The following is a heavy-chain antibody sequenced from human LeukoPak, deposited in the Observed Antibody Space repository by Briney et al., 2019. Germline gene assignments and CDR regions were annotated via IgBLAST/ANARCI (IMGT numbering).Heavy chain of an antibody. D-gene: IGHD3-3*01. CDR2: ISWDGGST. J-gene: IGHJ5*02. CDR3: AKNGAPDRDYDFWSGYFRVSGWVDWFDP. V-gene: IGHV3-43*01. CDR1: GFTFDDYT. Sequence: GGSLRLSCAASGFTFDDYTMHWVRQAPGKGLEWVSLISWDGGSTYYADSVKGRFTISRDNSKNSLYLQMNSLRTEDTALYYCAKNGAPDRDYDFWSGYFRVSGWVDWFDPWGQGTLVTVSS.